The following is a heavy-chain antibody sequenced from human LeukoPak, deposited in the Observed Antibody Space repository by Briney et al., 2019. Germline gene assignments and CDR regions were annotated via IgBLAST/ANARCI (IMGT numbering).Heavy chain of an antibody. CDR2: ICYSGST. J-gene: IGHJ4*02. CDR1: GDSISSYC. D-gene: IGHD4-23*01. V-gene: IGHV4-59*01. CDR3: ARDSGYGGNSAFDY. Sequence: SETLSLTCTVSGDSISSYCWNWIRQPPGKGLEWIGSICYSGSTNYNPSLKSRVTISVDTSKNRFSLKLSSVTAADTAVYYCARDSGYGGNSAFDYWGQGTLVTVSS.